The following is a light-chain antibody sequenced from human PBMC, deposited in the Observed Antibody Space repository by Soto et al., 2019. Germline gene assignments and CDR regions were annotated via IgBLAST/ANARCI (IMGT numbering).Light chain of an antibody. CDR2: EVN. V-gene: IGLV2-8*01. Sequence: QSVLTQPASVSGSPGQSITISCTGTSSDVGGYNYVCWYQQSPGKAPKLLIFEVNKRPSGVPDRFSGSKSGDTAFLTVSGLQAEDKADYYCSSYAGSNNAEVFGAGTKVTVL. CDR3: SSYAGSNNAEV. CDR1: SSDVGGYNY. J-gene: IGLJ1*01.